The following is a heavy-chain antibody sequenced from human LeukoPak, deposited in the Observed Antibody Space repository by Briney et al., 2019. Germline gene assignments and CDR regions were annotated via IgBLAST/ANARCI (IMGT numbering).Heavy chain of an antibody. CDR3: ARQFAY. J-gene: IGHJ4*02. Sequence: PSETLSLTCTVSGGSVSSGNYDWNWIRQPPGKALEWIGCIYYSGSTNYNPSLKSRVSISVDTSKNQFSLNLYSVTAADTAVYYCARQFAYWGQGTLVTVSS. CDR1: GGSVSSGNYD. V-gene: IGHV4-61*01. CDR2: IYYSGST.